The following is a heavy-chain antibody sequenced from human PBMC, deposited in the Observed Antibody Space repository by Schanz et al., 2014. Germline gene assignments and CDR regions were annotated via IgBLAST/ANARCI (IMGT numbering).Heavy chain of an antibody. CDR2: LYHSGTT. CDR3: ARLKYCGGDCYVFDY. CDR1: GGSISGANW. V-gene: IGHV4-4*02. D-gene: IGHD2-21*01. Sequence: QVRLQESGPGLVKPSGTLSLTCAVSGGSISGANWWNWVRQPPGKGLEWIGELYHSGTTNYNPSLQSRVTISVDTSKNQFSLKLSSVTAADTAVFYCARLKYCGGDCYVFDYWGQGTLVTVSS. J-gene: IGHJ4*02.